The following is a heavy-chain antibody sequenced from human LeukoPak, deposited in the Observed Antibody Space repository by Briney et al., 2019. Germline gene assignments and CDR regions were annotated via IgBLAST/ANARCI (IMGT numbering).Heavy chain of an antibody. Sequence: GGSLRLSCAASGFTFSSYAMHWVRQAPGKGLEWVAVISYDGSNKYYADSVKGRFTISRDNSKNTLYLQMNSLRAEDTAVYYCARDGDQLLLRNGWFDPWGQGTLVTVSS. J-gene: IGHJ5*02. V-gene: IGHV3-30-3*01. CDR1: GFTFSSYA. D-gene: IGHD2-15*01. CDR2: ISYDGSNK. CDR3: ARDGDQLLLRNGWFDP.